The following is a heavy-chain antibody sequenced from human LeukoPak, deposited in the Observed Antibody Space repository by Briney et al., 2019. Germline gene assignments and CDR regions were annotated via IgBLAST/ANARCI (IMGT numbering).Heavy chain of an antibody. CDR1: GGSISSYY. Sequence: SETLSLTCTVSGGSISSYYWSWIRQPPGKGLEWIGYIYYSGSTNYNPSLKSRVTISVDTSKNQFSLKLSSVTAADTAVYYCAREGIAAAGTFGGFDYFDYWGQGTLVTVSS. CDR3: AREGIAAAGTFGGFDYFDY. V-gene: IGHV4-59*01. J-gene: IGHJ4*02. D-gene: IGHD6-13*01. CDR2: IYYSGST.